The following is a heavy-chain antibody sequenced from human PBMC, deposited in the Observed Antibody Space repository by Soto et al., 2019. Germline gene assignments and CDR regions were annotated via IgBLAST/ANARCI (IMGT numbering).Heavy chain of an antibody. Sequence: ASVKVSCEASGYTFTSYYMPWVRQAPGQGLEWMGIINPSGGSTSYAQKFQGRVTMTRDTSTSTVYMELSSLRSEDTAVYYCARDRPILYSSSYYNWFDPWGQGTLVTVSS. CDR1: GYTFTSYY. J-gene: IGHJ5*02. D-gene: IGHD6-6*01. V-gene: IGHV1-46*01. CDR2: INPSGGST. CDR3: ARDRPILYSSSYYNWFDP.